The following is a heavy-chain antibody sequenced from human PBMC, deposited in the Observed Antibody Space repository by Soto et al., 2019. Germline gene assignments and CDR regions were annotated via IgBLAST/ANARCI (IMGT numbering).Heavy chain of an antibody. V-gene: IGHV3-7*01. CDR2: IKQDGSEK. CDR1: GFTFSSYW. D-gene: IGHD2-15*01. CDR3: ARVDCSGGSCYSDYYYGMDV. J-gene: IGHJ6*04. Sequence: GGSLRLSCAASGFTFSSYWMSWVRQAPGKGLEWVANIKQDGSEKYYVDSVKGRFTISRDNAKNSLYLQMNSLRAEDTAVYYCARVDCSGGSCYSDYYYGMDVWGKGTTVTVSS.